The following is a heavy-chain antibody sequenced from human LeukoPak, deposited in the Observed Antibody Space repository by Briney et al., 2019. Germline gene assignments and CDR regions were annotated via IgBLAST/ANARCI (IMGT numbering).Heavy chain of an antibody. Sequence: PSETLSLTCTVSGGSISSSFYHWGWIRQPPGKGLEWIGSIYYSGNTYYNPSLKSRVTISVDTSKNQFSLRLTSVTAADTAVYYCATEANSGSIHRLDRWGQGTLITVPS. CDR2: IYYSGNT. CDR1: GGSISSSFYH. J-gene: IGHJ4*02. D-gene: IGHD3-10*01. CDR3: ATEANSGSIHRLDR. V-gene: IGHV4-39*01.